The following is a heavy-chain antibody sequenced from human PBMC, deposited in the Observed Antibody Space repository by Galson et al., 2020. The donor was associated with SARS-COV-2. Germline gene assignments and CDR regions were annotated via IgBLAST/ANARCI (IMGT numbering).Heavy chain of an antibody. Sequence: SETLSLTCTVSGGSISSYYWSWIRQPPGKGLEWIGYIYYSGSTNYNPSLKSRVTISVDTSKNQFSLKLSSVTAADTAVYYCARCRSFRVFGVVQHMDVWGKGTTVTVSS. V-gene: IGHV4-59*01. J-gene: IGHJ6*03. CDR1: GGSISSYY. CDR3: ARCRSFRVFGVVQHMDV. D-gene: IGHD3-3*01. CDR2: IYYSGST.